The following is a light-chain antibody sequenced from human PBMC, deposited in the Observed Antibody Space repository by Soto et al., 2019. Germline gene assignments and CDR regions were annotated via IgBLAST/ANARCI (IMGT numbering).Light chain of an antibody. CDR3: QQRSNWAQA. J-gene: IGKJ2*01. V-gene: IGKV3-11*01. Sequence: EIVLTQSPATLSLSPGERATLSCRASQSVSSYLAWYQQKPGQAPRLLIYDASNRATGIPARFSGSGSGTDLTLTISSLEPEDFAVYYCQQRSNWAQAFGQGTKLEIK. CDR2: DAS. CDR1: QSVSSY.